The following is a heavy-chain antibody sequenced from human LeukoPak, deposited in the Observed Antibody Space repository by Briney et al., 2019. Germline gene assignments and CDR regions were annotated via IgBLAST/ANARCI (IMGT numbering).Heavy chain of an antibody. J-gene: IGHJ4*02. CDR1: GFTFSSYG. CDR3: AMATMPPWFDY. CDR2: IWYDGSNK. Sequence: GGSLRLSCAASGFTFSSYGMHWVRQAPGKGLEWVAVIWYDGSNKYYADSVKGRFTISRDNSRNTLYLQMNSLRAEDTAVYYCAMATMPPWFDYWGQGTLVTVSS. D-gene: IGHD5-24*01. V-gene: IGHV3-33*01.